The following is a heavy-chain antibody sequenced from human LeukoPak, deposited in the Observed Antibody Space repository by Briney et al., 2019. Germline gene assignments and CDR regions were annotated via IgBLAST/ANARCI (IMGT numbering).Heavy chain of an antibody. J-gene: IGHJ4*02. D-gene: IGHD3-22*01. V-gene: IGHV3-48*02. CDR3: ARDLWGTSGYRFDY. CDR1: GFTFSSYG. CDR2: ISSTSGTI. Sequence: GGSLTLSCAPSGFTFSSYGMNWVRQAPGQGLDSVSYISSTSGTIYYADSVKGRFTISRDNAKTSLYLQMDSLRDEDTAVYYCARDLWGTSGYRFDYWGQGTLVTVSS.